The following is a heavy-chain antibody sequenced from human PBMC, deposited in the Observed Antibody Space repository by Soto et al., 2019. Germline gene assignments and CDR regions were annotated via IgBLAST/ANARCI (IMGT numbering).Heavy chain of an antibody. CDR3: ARGYSHYAH. Sequence: KPSETLSLTCTVSGGSVSRDSNFWSWIRQPPGKGLEWIGYIYYSGPTRYNPSLESRVTISIDSSKNQVSLNLTSVTAADTAVYYCARGYSHYAHWGRGTLVTVS. J-gene: IGHJ4*02. CDR1: GGSVSRDSNF. D-gene: IGHD4-4*01. V-gene: IGHV4-61*01. CDR2: IYYSGPT.